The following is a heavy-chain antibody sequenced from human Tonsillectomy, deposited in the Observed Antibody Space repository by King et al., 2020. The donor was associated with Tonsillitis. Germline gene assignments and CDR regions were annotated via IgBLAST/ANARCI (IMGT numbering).Heavy chain of an antibody. V-gene: IGHV1-2*02. CDR1: GYTFTGYH. CDR2: INPNRGGT. CDR3: AREDENWFDP. J-gene: IGHJ5*02. Sequence: VQLVESGAEVKKPGASVKVSCKASGYTFTGYHIHWVRQAPGQGLEWMGWINPNRGGTNYAQKFQGRVTMTRDTSISTTYMGLRRRRSDDTAMYYCAREDENWFDPWGQGTLVTVSS.